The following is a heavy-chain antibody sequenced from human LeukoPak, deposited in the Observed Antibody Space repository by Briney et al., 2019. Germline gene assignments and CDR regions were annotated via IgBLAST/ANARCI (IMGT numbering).Heavy chain of an antibody. V-gene: IGHV3-23*01. J-gene: IGHJ4*02. CDR2: ISGSGGST. Sequence: GGSLRLSCVGSGFTFSSYWMSWVRQAPGKGLEWVSAISGSGGSTYYADSVKGRFTISRDNSKNTLYLQMSSLRAEDTAVYYCANTAKVTPRDYWGQGTQVTVSS. CDR1: GFTFSSYW. CDR3: ANTAKVTPRDY. D-gene: IGHD6-25*01.